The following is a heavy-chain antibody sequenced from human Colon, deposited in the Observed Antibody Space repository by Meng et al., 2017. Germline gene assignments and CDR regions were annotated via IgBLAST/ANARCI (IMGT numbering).Heavy chain of an antibody. CDR1: GGTFSSYR. D-gene: IGHD5-24*01. CDR2: TIAIVDVP. Sequence: QAQLWQSGAEVKKPGSRGKSSCKASGGTFSSYRFSWVRQAPGQGLEWMGRTIAIVDVPTYAQRFQGRVTITADKSTSTAYMELSSLRSEDTAVYYCARGDGYNYFDLWGQGTLVTVSS. CDR3: ARGDGYNYFDL. V-gene: IGHV1-69*02. J-gene: IGHJ4*02.